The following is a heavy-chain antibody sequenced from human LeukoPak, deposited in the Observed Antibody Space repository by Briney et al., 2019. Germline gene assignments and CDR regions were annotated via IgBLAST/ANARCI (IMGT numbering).Heavy chain of an antibody. D-gene: IGHD5-24*01. CDR3: ARQPDGYNSYYFDY. CDR1: GGTFSSYA. J-gene: IGHJ4*02. CDR2: IIPIFGIA. V-gene: IGHV1-69*04. Sequence: ASVKVSCKASGGTFSSYAISWERQAPGQGLEWMGRIIPIFGIANYAQKFQGRVTITADKSTSTAYMKLSSLRSEDTAVYYCARQPDGYNSYYFDYWGQGTLVTVSS.